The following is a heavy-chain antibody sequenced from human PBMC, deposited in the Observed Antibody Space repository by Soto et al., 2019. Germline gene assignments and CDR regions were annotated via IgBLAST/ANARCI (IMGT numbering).Heavy chain of an antibody. Sequence: PSEPLSLTCAVSGDSFSGYVWSWIRQPPGKGLEWIGEMNHSGSTNSNPSLESRVTISVDTSKNQFSLKLTSVTVADTAVYYCAKEGHTQYYDFWGQGTLVTVSS. J-gene: IGHJ4*02. CDR3: AKEGHTQYYDF. CDR1: GDSFSGYV. V-gene: IGHV4-34*01. CDR2: MNHSGST. D-gene: IGHD2-15*01.